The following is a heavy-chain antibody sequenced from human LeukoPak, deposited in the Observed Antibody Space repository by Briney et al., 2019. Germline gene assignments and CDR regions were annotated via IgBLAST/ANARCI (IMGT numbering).Heavy chain of an antibody. V-gene: IGHV3-30*04. J-gene: IGHJ4*02. D-gene: IGHD5-18*01. CDR2: ISYDGSNR. CDR1: GFTFSTYA. Sequence: PGGSLRLSCAASGFTFSTYAIHWVRQAPGKGLEWVVVISYDGSNRYYADSVKGRFTISRDNSKNALYLQMNSLRAEDTAVYYCATGYSYGYFDYWGQGTLVTVSS. CDR3: ATGYSYGYFDY.